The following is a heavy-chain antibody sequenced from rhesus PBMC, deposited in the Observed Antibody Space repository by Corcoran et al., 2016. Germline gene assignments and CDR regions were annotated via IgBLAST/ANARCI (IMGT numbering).Heavy chain of an antibody. J-gene: IGHJ4*01. D-gene: IGHD2-21*01. CDR3: AKSLLVVVASNFDY. Sequence: EVQLVETGGGLVQPGGSLKLSCAASGFTFSSYGMRWVRPPPGTVLEWVSAINSGGGSTYYEDSVKGRFTISRDNSKNTLSLQMNSLRAEDTAVYYCAKSLLVVVASNFDYWGQGVLVTVSS. V-gene: IGHV3S5*01. CDR2: INSGGGST. CDR1: GFTFSSYG.